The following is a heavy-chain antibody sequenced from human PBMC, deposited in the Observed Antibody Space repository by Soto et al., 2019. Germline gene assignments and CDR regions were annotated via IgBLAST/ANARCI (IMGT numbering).Heavy chain of an antibody. CDR2: INAGNGNT. V-gene: IGHV1-3*01. CDR3: ATEVVGATTGYDY. Sequence: QVQLVQSGAEVKKPGSSVKVSCKASGGTFSSYAISWVRQAPGQRLEWMGWINAGNGNTKYSQKFQGRVTITRDTSASTAYMELSSLRSEDTAVYYCATEVVGATTGYDYWGQGTLVTVSS. J-gene: IGHJ4*02. CDR1: GGTFSSYA. D-gene: IGHD1-26*01.